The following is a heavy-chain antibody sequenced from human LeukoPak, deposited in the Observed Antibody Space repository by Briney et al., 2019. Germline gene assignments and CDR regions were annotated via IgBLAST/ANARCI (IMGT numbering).Heavy chain of an antibody. Sequence: ASVKVSCKASGGTFSRFTISWVRQAPGQGFEWMGGITPIFGTANFAQKFQGRVTITADESTSTAYMELSSLRSEDTAVYYCARDLWVDTAMVRFRYWGQGTLVTVSS. D-gene: IGHD5-18*01. J-gene: IGHJ4*02. CDR3: ARDLWVDTAMVRFRY. V-gene: IGHV1-69*13. CDR2: ITPIFGTA. CDR1: GGTFSRFT.